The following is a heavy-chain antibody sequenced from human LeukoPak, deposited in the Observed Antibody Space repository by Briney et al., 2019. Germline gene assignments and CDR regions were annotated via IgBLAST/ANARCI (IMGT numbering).Heavy chain of an antibody. CDR1: GFTFDDYA. D-gene: IGHD2-21*01. V-gene: IGHV3-9*01. J-gene: IGHJ4*02. CDR3: AKGAYDRFDY. Sequence: GGSLRLSCAASGFTFDDYAMHWVRQAPGKGLEWVSGISWNSDDIGYADSVKGRFTISRDNAKNALYLQMNSLRGEDTALYYCAKGAYDRFDYWGQGTLVTVSS. CDR2: ISWNSDDI.